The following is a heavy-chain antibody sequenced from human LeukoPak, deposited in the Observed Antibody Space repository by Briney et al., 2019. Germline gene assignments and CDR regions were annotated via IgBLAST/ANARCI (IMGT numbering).Heavy chain of an antibody. D-gene: IGHD5-24*01. CDR1: GFTVSNHY. CDR3: ARDPGPNWS. V-gene: IGHV3-53*01. J-gene: IGHJ4*02. CDR2: IYSTGVT. Sequence: PGGSLRLSCAASGFTVSNHYMNWIRQAPGKGPEWVSLIYSTGVTDYADFVKGRFTISRDKSKNTLYLQMNSLRVEDTAVYYCARDPGPNWSRGQGTLVTVSS.